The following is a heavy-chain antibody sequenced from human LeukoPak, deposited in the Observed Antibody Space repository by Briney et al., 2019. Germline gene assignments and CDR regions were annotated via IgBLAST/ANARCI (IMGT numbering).Heavy chain of an antibody. CDR1: GFTFDDYA. CDR2: ISGDGGST. Sequence: GGSLRLSCAASGFTFDDYAMHWVRQAPGKGLEWVSLISGDGGSTYYADSVKGRFTISRDNSKNSLYLQMNSLRTEDTALHYCAQIGSANFDYWGQGTLVTVSS. CDR3: AQIGSANFDY. J-gene: IGHJ4*02. D-gene: IGHD6-19*01. V-gene: IGHV3-43*02.